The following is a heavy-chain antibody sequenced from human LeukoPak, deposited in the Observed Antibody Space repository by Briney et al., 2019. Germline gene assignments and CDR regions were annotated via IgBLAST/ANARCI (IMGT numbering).Heavy chain of an antibody. V-gene: IGHV1-69*13. CDR1: GGTFSSYA. Sequence: ASVKVSCKASGGTFSSYAISWVRQAPGQGLEWMGGIIPIFGTANYAQKFQGRVTITADESTSTAYMELSSLRSEDTAVYYCARGVYGSGSYHYYYYGMDVWGKGTTVTVSS. D-gene: IGHD3-10*01. J-gene: IGHJ6*04. CDR2: IIPIFGTA. CDR3: ARGVYGSGSYHYYYYGMDV.